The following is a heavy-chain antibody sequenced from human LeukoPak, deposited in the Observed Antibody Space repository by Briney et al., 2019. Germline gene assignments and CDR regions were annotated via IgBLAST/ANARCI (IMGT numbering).Heavy chain of an antibody. D-gene: IGHD1-7*01. CDR2: IYHSGST. CDR3: ARGITGTTIDY. J-gene: IGHJ4*02. Sequence: SETLSLTCAVSGGSISSGGYSWSWIRQPPGKGLEWIGYIYHSGSTYYNPSLKSRVTTSVDRSKNQFSLKLSSVTAADTAVYYCARGITGTTIDYWGQGTLVTVSS. V-gene: IGHV4-30-2*01. CDR1: GGSISSGGYS.